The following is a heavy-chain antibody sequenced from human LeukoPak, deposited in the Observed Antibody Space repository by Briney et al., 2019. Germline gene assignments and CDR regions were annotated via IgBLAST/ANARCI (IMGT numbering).Heavy chain of an antibody. D-gene: IGHD3-22*01. CDR2: ISSSSSTI. J-gene: IGHJ4*02. CDR1: GFTFSSYS. Sequence: GGSLRLSCAASGFTFSSYSMNWVPQAPGKRLEWLSYISSSSSTIYYADSVKGRFTISRDNAKNSLYLQMNSLRAEDTAVYYCARLYDSSGYYFDYRGQGTLVTVSS. V-gene: IGHV3-48*01. CDR3: ARLYDSSGYYFDY.